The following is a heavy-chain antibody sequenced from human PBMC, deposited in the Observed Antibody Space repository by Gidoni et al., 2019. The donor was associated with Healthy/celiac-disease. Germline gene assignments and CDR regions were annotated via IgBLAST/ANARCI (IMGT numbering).Heavy chain of an antibody. CDR1: GLTFSSYA. V-gene: IGHV3-23*01. CDR2: ISGSGGST. CDR3: AKDRTIGDLWYFDY. Sequence: EVQLLESGGGLVQHGGSLRLSCAASGLTFSSYAMSWVRQAPGKGLECVSTISGSGGSTHYADSVKGRFTISRDNPKNTLYLQMNSLRAEDTAVYYCAKDRTIGDLWYFDYWGQGTLVTVSS. D-gene: IGHD4-17*01. J-gene: IGHJ4*02.